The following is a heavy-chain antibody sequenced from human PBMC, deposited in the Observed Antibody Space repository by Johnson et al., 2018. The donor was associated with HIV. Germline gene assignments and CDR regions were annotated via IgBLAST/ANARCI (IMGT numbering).Heavy chain of an antibody. CDR3: AREMYNWNDRSDAFDI. D-gene: IGHD1-20*01. V-gene: IGHV3-30*03. CDR2: ISYDGSNK. CDR1: GFTVSSNY. Sequence: QMLLVESGGGLVQPGGSLRLSCAASGFTVSSNYMSWVRQAPGKGLEWVAVISYDGSNKYYADSVKGRFTISRDNSKNTLYLQMNSLRAEDTAVYYCAREMYNWNDRSDAFDIWGQGTMVTVSS. J-gene: IGHJ3*02.